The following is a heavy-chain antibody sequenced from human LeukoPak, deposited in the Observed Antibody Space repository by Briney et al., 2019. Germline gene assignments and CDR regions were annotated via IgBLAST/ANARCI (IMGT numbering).Heavy chain of an antibody. J-gene: IGHJ6*03. CDR1: GYSISIGYY. D-gene: IGHD3-16*02. CDR2: IYHSGST. V-gene: IGHV4-38-2*02. CDR3: ARGYDYVWGSYPPYYYMDV. Sequence: PSETLSLTCTVSGYSISIGYYGGWIRQPPGKGLEWIGSIYHSGSTYYNPSLKSRVTISVDTSKNQFSLKLSSVTGADTAVDYCARGYDYVWGSYPPYYYMDVWGKGTTVTVSS.